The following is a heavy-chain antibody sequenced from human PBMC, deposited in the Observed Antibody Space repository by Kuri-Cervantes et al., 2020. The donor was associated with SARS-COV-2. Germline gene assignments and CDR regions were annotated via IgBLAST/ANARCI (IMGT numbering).Heavy chain of an antibody. CDR2: ISGSGGST. CDR1: GFTFSSYA. D-gene: IGHD1-14*01. J-gene: IGHJ4*02. V-gene: IGHV3-23*01. CDR3: ARVTGDHLIIDY. Sequence: GESLKISCAASGFTFSSYAMSWVRQAPGKGLEWVSAISGSGGSTYYADSVKGRFTISRDNSKNTLYLQMNSLRAEDTAVYYCARVTGDHLIIDYWGQGTLVTVSS.